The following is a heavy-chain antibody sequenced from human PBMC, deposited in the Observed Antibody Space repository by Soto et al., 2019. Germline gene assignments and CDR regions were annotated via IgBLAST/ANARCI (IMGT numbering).Heavy chain of an antibody. CDR2: IHPSGST. V-gene: IGHV4-34*01. CDR3: SRGGDECKGGRS. J-gene: IGHJ4*02. D-gene: IGHD1-26*01. CDR1: GGSFSGYY. Sequence: PSETLSLTCAVYGGSFSGYYWSWTRQPPGKGLEWIGEIHPSGSTNYNPSLESRVTISLDTSKNQFSLRLTSVTAADTAVDYCSRGGDECKGGRSWGQGPLVTVSS.